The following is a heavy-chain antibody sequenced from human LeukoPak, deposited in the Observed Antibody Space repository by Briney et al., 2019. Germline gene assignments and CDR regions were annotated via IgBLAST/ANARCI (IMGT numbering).Heavy chain of an antibody. J-gene: IGHJ6*04. Sequence: SETLSLTCTVSGGSISSSSYYWSWIRQHPGKGLEWIGYIYYSGSTYYNPSLKSRVTISVDTSKNQFSLKLSSVTAADTAVYYCARTYGSGSFVWDGMDVWGKGTTVTVSS. CDR2: IYYSGST. D-gene: IGHD3-10*01. CDR1: GGSISSSSYY. CDR3: ARTYGSGSFVWDGMDV. V-gene: IGHV4-31*03.